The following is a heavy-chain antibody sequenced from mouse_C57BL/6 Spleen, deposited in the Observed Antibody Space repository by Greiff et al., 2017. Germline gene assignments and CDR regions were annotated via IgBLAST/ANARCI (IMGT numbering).Heavy chain of an antibody. CDR1: GFTFSSYA. V-gene: IGHV5-4*01. D-gene: IGHD3-2*02. CDR2: ISDGGSYT. CDR3: ARERPQFDY. Sequence: EVQVVESGGGLVKPGGSLKLSCAASGFTFSSYAMSWVRQTPEKRLEWVATISDGGSYTYYPDNVKGRFTISRDNAKNNLYLQMSHLKSEDTAMYYCARERPQFDYWGQGTTLTGSS. J-gene: IGHJ2*01.